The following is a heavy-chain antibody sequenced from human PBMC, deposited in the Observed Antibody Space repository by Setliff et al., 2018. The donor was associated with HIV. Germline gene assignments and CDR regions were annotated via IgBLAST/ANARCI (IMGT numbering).Heavy chain of an antibody. J-gene: IGHJ4*02. Sequence: SETLSLTCYVSGVSISTTDYYWAWIRQPPGKGLEWIGSISYTEGSFDNASFESRVTMSVDSSKNHFSPEMTSVTAADTAVYFCARASPDRVATFFDFWGQGTLVTVSS. CDR3: ARASPDRVATFFDF. V-gene: IGHV4-39*07. CDR2: ISYTEGS. CDR1: GVSISTTDYY. D-gene: IGHD5-12*01.